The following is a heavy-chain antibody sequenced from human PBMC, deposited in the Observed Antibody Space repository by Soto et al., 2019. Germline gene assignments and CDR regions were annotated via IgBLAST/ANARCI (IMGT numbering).Heavy chain of an antibody. CDR2: INASNGNT. CDR3: ASLSAGRGYSYGYLDYYYGMDV. V-gene: IGHV1-3*01. D-gene: IGHD5-18*01. J-gene: IGHJ6*02. Sequence: ESSVKVSCKAAGYTFTSYAMHWGRQAPRQRLEWMGLINASNGNTNYSQKFQGRVTITRDTSTSTVYMELSSLRSEDTAVYYCASLSAGRGYSYGYLDYYYGMDVWGQGTTVTVSS. CDR1: GYTFTSYA.